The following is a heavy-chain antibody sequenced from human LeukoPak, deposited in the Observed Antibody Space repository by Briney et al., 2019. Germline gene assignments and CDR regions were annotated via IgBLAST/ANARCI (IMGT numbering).Heavy chain of an antibody. CDR2: IYYSGST. CDR1: GGSISSSSYY. V-gene: IGHV4-39*07. D-gene: IGHD2-15*01. Sequence: SETLSLTCTVSGGSISSSSYYWGWIRQPPGKGLEWIGSIYYSGSTYYNPSLKSRVTISVDTSKNQFSLKLSSVTAADTAVYYCASVEGGGYHFDYWGQGTLVTVSS. J-gene: IGHJ4*02. CDR3: ASVEGGGYHFDY.